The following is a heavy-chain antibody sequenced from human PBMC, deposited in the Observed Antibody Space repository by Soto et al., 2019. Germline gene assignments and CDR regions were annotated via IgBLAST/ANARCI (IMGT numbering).Heavy chain of an antibody. CDR1: GFTFDDYA. CDR2: ISWNSGSI. V-gene: IGHV3-9*01. J-gene: IGHJ4*02. Sequence: EVQLVESGGGLVQPGRSLRLSCAASGFTFDDYAMHWVRQAPGKGLEWVSGISWNSGSIDYADSVKGRFTISRDNAQNSLYLQMNSLRAEDTAWYYCAKETQGILTCSKGAFDYGGQGTLVTVSS. D-gene: IGHD3-9*01. CDR3: AKETQGILTCSKGAFDY.